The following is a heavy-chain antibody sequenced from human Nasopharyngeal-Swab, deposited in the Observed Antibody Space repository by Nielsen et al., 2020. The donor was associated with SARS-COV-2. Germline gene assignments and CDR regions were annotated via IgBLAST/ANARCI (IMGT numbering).Heavy chain of an antibody. CDR2: ISSSSSYI. CDR3: ARDHAHGYDAFDI. CDR1: GFTFSSYS. V-gene: IGHV3-21*01. J-gene: IGHJ3*02. D-gene: IGHD2-15*01. Sequence: GSSLKISCAASGFTFSSYSMNWVRQAPGKGLEWVSSISSSSSYIYYADSVKGRFTISRDNAKNSLYLQMNSLRAEDTAVYYCARDHAHGYDAFDIWGQGTMVTVSS.